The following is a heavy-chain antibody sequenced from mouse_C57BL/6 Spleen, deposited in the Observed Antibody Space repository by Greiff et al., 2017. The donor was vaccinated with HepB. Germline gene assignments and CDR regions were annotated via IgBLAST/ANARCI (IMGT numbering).Heavy chain of an antibody. CDR1: GYSFTSYY. CDR3: ARTGFTTVVATDAMDY. D-gene: IGHD1-1*01. Sequence: VQLQQSGPELVKPGASVKISCKASGYSFTSYYIHWVKQRPGQGLEWIGWIYPGSGNTKYNEKFKGKATLTADTSSSTAYMQLSSLTSEDSAVYYCARTGFTTVVATDAMDYWGQGTSVTVSS. CDR2: IYPGSGNT. V-gene: IGHV1-66*01. J-gene: IGHJ4*01.